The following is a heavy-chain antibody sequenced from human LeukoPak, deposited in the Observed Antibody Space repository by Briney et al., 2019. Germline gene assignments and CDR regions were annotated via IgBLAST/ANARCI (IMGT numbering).Heavy chain of an antibody. CDR3: ARVWSSGSGRGGFNHLQPTFDP. J-gene: IGHJ5*02. CDR1: GGTFSSYA. CDR2: INPNSGGT. V-gene: IGHV1-2*06. D-gene: IGHD3-10*01. Sequence: VASVKVSCKASGGTFSSYAMSWVRQAPGQGLEWMGRINPNSGGTNYAQKFQGRVTMTRDTSISTAYMELSRLRSDDTAVYYCARVWSSGSGRGGFNHLQPTFDPWGQGTLVTVSS.